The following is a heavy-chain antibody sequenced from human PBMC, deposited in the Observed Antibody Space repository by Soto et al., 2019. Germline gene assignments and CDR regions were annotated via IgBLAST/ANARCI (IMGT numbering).Heavy chain of an antibody. CDR3: ARDPGRNYYGSGLKGGMDV. V-gene: IGHV3-33*01. J-gene: IGHJ6*02. CDR1: GFPFSIYG. Sequence: GGSLRLSCAASGFPFSIYGMHLVRQSPGKGLEWVAVIWYDGSNKYYADSVKGRFTISRDNSKNTLYLQMNSLRAEDTAVYYCARDPGRNYYGSGLKGGMDVWGQGNTVTVSS. CDR2: IWYDGSNK. D-gene: IGHD3-10*01.